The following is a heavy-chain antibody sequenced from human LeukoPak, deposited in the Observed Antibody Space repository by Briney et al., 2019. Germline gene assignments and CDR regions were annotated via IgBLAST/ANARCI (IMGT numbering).Heavy chain of an antibody. D-gene: IGHD5-18*01. V-gene: IGHV3-21*01. CDR3: ARFKTENSYGIYYYYYYYMDV. CDR1: GLTFRTYA. J-gene: IGHJ6*03. Sequence: PGGSLRLSCAASGLTFRTYAMSWVRQAPGKGLEWVSSISDSGGYTFYADSVKGRFTISRDNAKNSLYLQMNSLRAEDTAVYYCARFKTENSYGIYYYYYYYMDVWGKGTTVTVSS. CDR2: ISDSGGYT.